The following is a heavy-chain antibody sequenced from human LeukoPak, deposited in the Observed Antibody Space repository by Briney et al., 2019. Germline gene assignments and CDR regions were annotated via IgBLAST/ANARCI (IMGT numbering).Heavy chain of an antibody. J-gene: IGHJ4*02. D-gene: IGHD1-26*01. Sequence: GGSPRLSCAASGFTFSTYGLHWVRQAPGKGLEWVAVIWSDGSNKYYAGSVKGRFTISRDNSKNTMYLQMNSLRAEDSAVYYCARASGSFDYWGQGTLVTVSS. CDR1: GFTFSTYG. CDR2: IWSDGSNK. V-gene: IGHV3-33*01. CDR3: ARASGSFDY.